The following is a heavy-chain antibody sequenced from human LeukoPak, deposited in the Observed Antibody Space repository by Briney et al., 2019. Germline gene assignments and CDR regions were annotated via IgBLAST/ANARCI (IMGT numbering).Heavy chain of an antibody. V-gene: IGHV5-51*01. CDR1: GYRFTNYW. D-gene: IGHD3-10*01. J-gene: IGHJ5*02. Sequence: GESLKISCKGSGYRFTNYWIGWVRQMPGKGLEWMGIIYPDDSDTKYSPSFQGQVTISADKSISTAYLQWSSLKASDTAMYYCARLGPGGSGSYYRNWFDPWGQGTLVTVSS. CDR3: ARLGPGGSGSYYRNWFDP. CDR2: IYPDDSDT.